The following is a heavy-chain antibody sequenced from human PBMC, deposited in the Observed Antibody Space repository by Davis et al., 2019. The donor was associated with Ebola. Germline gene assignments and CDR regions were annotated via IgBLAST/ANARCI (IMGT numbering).Heavy chain of an antibody. D-gene: IGHD3-3*01. CDR3: AKDIGHTIFGVVITRSYYYYGMDV. CDR2: ISGDGGST. V-gene: IGHV3-43*02. J-gene: IGHJ6*02. Sequence: PGGSLRLSCAASGFTFDDYAMHWVRQAPGKGLEWVSLISGDGGSTYYADSVKGRFTISRDNSKNSLYLQMNSLRTEDTALYYCAKDIGHTIFGVVITRSYYYYGMDVWGQGTTVTVSS. CDR1: GFTFDDYA.